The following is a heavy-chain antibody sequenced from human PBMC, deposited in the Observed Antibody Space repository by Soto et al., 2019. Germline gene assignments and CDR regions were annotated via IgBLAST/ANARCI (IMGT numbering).Heavy chain of an antibody. CDR3: ARDGDSNYGDYYYYYYMDV. J-gene: IGHJ6*03. CDR1: GYTFTYYG. D-gene: IGHD4-4*01. Sequence: EASVKVSCKASGYTFTYYGISWVRQAPGQGLEWMGWISTYNGNTKYAEGLQGRVTMTTDSSTSTAYMELRSLRSDDTAVYYCARDGDSNYGDYYYYYYMDVWGKGTTVTVSS. CDR2: ISTYNGNT. V-gene: IGHV1-18*01.